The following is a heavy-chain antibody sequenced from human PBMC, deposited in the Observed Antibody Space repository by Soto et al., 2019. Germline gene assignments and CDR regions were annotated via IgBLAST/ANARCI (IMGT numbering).Heavy chain of an antibody. CDR1: GGSISSGGYY. J-gene: IGHJ4*02. D-gene: IGHD3-9*01. V-gene: IGHV3-11*06. CDR3: ARDHGTSSSGLLIKGSDY. CDR2: INNSNK. Sequence: LSLTCTVSGGSISSGGYYWSWIRQAPGRGLEWISYINNSNKYYADSVQGRFIISRDNSKNTLYLQLNSLRAEDTAVYHCARDHGTSSSGLLIKGSDYWGQGTLVTVSS.